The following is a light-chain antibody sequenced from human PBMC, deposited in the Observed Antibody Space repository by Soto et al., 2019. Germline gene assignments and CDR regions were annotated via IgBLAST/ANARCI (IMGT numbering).Light chain of an antibody. J-gene: IGLJ3*02. CDR3: VSWDDSVSGWV. V-gene: IGLV1-47*01. CDR2: KNT. Sequence: QAVVTQPPSESGTPGQRVIISCSGSSSNIGSNYVYWYQQLPGTAPKVVIYKNTQRHSGVPDRFAGSKSGTSASLAIIGPRSDDEADYYCVSWDDSVSGWVFGGGTTLTVL. CDR1: SSNIGSNY.